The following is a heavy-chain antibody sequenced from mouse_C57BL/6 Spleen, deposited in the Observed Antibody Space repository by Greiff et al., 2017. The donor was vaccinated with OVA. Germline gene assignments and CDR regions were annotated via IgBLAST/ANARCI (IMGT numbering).Heavy chain of an antibody. CDR2: ISDGGSYT. Sequence: DVMLVESGGGLVKPGGSLKLSCAASGFTFSSYAMSWVRQTPEKRLEWVATISDGGSYTYYPDNVKGRFTISRDNAKNNLYLQMSHLKSEDTAMYYCARDRNYGSRVFDYWGQGTTLTVSS. V-gene: IGHV5-4*01. CDR3: ARDRNYGSRVFDY. D-gene: IGHD1-1*01. J-gene: IGHJ2*01. CDR1: GFTFSSYA.